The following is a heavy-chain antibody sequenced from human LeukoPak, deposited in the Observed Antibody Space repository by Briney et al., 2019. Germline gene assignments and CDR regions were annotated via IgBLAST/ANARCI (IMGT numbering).Heavy chain of an antibody. D-gene: IGHD6-19*01. Sequence: ASVIVSCKASGYSFVTSDINWVRQAAGQGLEWMGWMNPLSGNTGYAQKFQGRVTMTRNTSTGTAYMELSSLRSEDTAVYYCVRSLAVDGTRAYWGQGTPVIVSS. CDR3: VRSLAVDGTRAY. CDR1: GYSFVTSD. V-gene: IGHV1-8*01. CDR2: MNPLSGNT. J-gene: IGHJ4*02.